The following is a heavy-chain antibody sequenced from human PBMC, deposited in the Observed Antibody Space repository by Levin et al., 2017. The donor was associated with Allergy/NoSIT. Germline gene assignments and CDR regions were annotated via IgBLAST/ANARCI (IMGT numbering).Heavy chain of an antibody. J-gene: IGHJ3*01. CDR3: AKKQGGTSGFSFDV. D-gene: IGHD2-15*01. V-gene: IGHV3-23*01. CDR2: ITGGGFNT. CDR1: GFSLSEYA. Sequence: PGGSLRLSCTVSGFSLSEYAMAWVRQAPGKGLEWVSEITGGGFNTYYGDSVKGRFTVSKDESKDTLYLDLSSLRVEDTAVYFCAKKQGGTSGFSFDVWGQGTMVTVSS.